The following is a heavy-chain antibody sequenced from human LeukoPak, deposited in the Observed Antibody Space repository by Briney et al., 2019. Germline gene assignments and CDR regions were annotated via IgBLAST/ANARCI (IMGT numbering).Heavy chain of an antibody. J-gene: IGHJ5*02. Sequence: PGGSLRLSCAASGFTFSNAWMSWVRQAPGKGLEWVGRIKSKTDGGTTDYAAPVKGRFTISRDDSKNTLYLQMNSLKTEDTAVYYRTTSFYYGSGSYHWGQGTLVTVSS. CDR2: IKSKTDGGTT. V-gene: IGHV3-15*01. CDR1: GFTFSNAW. CDR3: TTSFYYGSGSYH. D-gene: IGHD3-10*01.